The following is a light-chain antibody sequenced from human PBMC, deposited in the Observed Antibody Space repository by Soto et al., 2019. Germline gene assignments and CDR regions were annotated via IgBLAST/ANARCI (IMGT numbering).Light chain of an antibody. V-gene: IGKV3-15*01. CDR2: DAS. Sequence: EVVMTQSPATLSVSPGERATLSCRASESVNRNLAWYQQKPGQAPRLLIYDASTRATAIPDRFSGGWSGTEFTLTISSLQSEDFVVYYCQQYNSWPPITFGQGTLLEIK. CDR3: QQYNSWPPIT. CDR1: ESVNRN. J-gene: IGKJ5*01.